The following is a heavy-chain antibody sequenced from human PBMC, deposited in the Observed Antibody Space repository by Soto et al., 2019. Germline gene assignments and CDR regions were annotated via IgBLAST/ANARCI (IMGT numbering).Heavy chain of an antibody. CDR3: AKDIRIVLPNDYFDY. CDR2: ISGSGGST. V-gene: IGHV3-23*01. CDR1: GGSISSGGYY. J-gene: IGHJ4*02. D-gene: IGHD2-2*01. Sequence: PSETLSLTCTVSGGSISSGGYYWSWIRQHPGKGLEWVSAISGSGGSTHYSDSVKGRFTISRDNSKNTLYLQMNSLRAEDTAVYYCAKDIRIVLPNDYFDYWGQGTLVTVSS.